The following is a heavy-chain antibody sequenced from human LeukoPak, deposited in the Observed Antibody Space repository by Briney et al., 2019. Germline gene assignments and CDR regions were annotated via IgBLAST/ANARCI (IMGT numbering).Heavy chain of an antibody. CDR2: IYPGDSDT. D-gene: IGHD3-16*01. CDR3: ARQRLETVAATGGEFFDY. CDR1: GYSFTSYW. V-gene: IGHV5-51*01. Sequence: GESLKISCKGSGYSFTSYWIGWVRQMPGKGLESMGIIYPGDSDTRYSPSFQGQVTISADKSISTAYLQWSSLKASDTAMYYCARQRLETVAATGGEFFDYWGQGTLVTVSS. J-gene: IGHJ4*02.